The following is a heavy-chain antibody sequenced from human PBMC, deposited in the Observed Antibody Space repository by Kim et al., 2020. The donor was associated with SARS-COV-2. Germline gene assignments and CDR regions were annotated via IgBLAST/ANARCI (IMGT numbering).Heavy chain of an antibody. CDR2: FDPEDGET. V-gene: IGHV1-24*01. D-gene: IGHD6-13*01. Sequence: ASVKVSCKVSGYTLTELSMHWVRQAPGKGLEWMGGFDPEDGETIYAQKFQGRVTMTEDTSTDTAYMELSSLRSEDTAVYYCATTAGTGHSNWFDPGAREPWSPSPQ. CDR3: ATTAGTGHSNWFDP. J-gene: IGHJ5*02. CDR1: GYTLTELS.